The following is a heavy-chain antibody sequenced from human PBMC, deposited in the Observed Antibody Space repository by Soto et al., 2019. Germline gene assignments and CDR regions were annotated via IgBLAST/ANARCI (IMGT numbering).Heavy chain of an antibody. V-gene: IGHV4-4*07. CDR2: IFSSGST. J-gene: IGHJ4*02. D-gene: IGHD5-12*01. CDR3: AREGSYSAYNFAHGIQLWSFDF. Sequence: SETLSLTCTVSGGSINTFYWSWVRQPAGKGLEWIGRIFSSGSTSFNPSLESRVAMSVDTSKNRFSLNLSSVTAADMAVYYCAREGSYSAYNFAHGIQLWSFDFWGQGALVTVSS. CDR1: GGSINTFY.